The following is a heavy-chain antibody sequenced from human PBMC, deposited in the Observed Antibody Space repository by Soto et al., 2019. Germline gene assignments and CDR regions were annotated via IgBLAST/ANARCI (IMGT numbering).Heavy chain of an antibody. D-gene: IGHD3-10*01. V-gene: IGHV3-30*18. CDR1: GFTFSSYG. Sequence: PGGSLRLSCAASGFTFSSYGMHWVRQAPGKGLEWAAVISYDGSNKYYADSVKGRFTISRDNSKNTLYLQMNSLRAEDTAVYYCAKISVAYYYGSGSLSIDYWGQGTLVTVSS. CDR3: AKISVAYYYGSGSLSIDY. CDR2: ISYDGSNK. J-gene: IGHJ4*02.